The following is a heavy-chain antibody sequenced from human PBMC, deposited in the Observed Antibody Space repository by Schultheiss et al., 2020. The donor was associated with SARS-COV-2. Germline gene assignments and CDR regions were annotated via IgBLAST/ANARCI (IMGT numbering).Heavy chain of an antibody. CDR1: GYTFTSYG. J-gene: IGHJ6*02. D-gene: IGHD2-15*01. CDR2: ISAYNGNT. Sequence: ASVKVSCKASGYTFTSYGISWVRQAPGQGLEWMGWISAYNGNTNYAQKLQGRVTMTTDTSTSTAYMELRSLRSDDTAEYYCARAGYCSGGSCYGGYYYYYGMDVWGQGTTVTVSS. CDR3: ARAGYCSGGSCYGGYYYYYGMDV. V-gene: IGHV1-18*01.